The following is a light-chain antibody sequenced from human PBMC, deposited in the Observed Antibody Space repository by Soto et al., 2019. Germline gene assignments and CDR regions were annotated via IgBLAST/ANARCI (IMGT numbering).Light chain of an antibody. J-gene: IGLJ2*01. V-gene: IGLV2-14*01. Sequence: QSALTQPASVSGSPGQSITISCTGTSSDVGGYNYVSWYQQHPGKAPKLMIYEVSNRPSGVSNRFSGSKSGNTASLTISGLRAEDEADYYCSSYTSSSTLVVFGGGTEVTVL. CDR1: SSDVGGYNY. CDR3: SSYTSSSTLVV. CDR2: EVS.